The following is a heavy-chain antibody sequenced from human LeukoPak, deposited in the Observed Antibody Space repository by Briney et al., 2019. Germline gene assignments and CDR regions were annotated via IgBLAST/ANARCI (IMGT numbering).Heavy chain of an antibody. CDR3: ARDKIAAAGTDYYYGMDV. Sequence: GGSLRFYSAASGFTFSSYSMNWLRQAPGQGLEWFSSTSSSSSYIYYADSVKGRFTISRDNAKNSLYLQMNSLRAEDTAVYYCARDKIAAAGTDYYYGMDVWGQGTTVTVSS. J-gene: IGHJ6*02. D-gene: IGHD6-13*01. V-gene: IGHV3-21*01. CDR2: TSSSSSYI. CDR1: GFTFSSYS.